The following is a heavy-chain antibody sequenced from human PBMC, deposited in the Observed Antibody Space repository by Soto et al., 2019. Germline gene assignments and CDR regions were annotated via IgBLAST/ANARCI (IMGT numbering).Heavy chain of an antibody. D-gene: IGHD2-21*02. V-gene: IGHV3-30-3*01. CDR3: ARTFRGGDCYSADY. Sequence: LELSCAAYEFTFSSYSMHWVRQAPGKGLEWVAVISYDGSNKYYADSVKGRFTISRDNSKNTLYLQMNSLRAEDTAVYYCARTFRGGDCYSADYWGQGTLVTISS. CDR2: ISYDGSNK. J-gene: IGHJ4*02. CDR1: EFTFSSYS.